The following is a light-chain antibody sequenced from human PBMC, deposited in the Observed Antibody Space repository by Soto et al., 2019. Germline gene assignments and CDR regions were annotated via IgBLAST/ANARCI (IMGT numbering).Light chain of an antibody. Sequence: DIQLTQSPSTLSASVGDRVTITCRASQNINSWLAWYQQKLGTAPKLLVYKASYLESGVPSRFSGSGSGTEFTLTISTLQPDDFATYYCQQYEAYPLTFGGGTKVEIK. J-gene: IGKJ4*01. CDR1: QNINSW. V-gene: IGKV1-5*03. CDR3: QQYEAYPLT. CDR2: KAS.